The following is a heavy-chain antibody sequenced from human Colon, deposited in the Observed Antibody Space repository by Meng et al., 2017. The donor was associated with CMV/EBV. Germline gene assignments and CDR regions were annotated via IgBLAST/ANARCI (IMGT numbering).Heavy chain of an antibody. CDR1: GGSINTFT. CDR3: ARGGDWFAP. V-gene: IGHV1-69*02. Sequence: VKVSCKPSGGSINTFTISWVRQAPGQGLEWMGRFTHVVGFAKYAQKFQGRLTISADKSTNTAYMELTSLTSEDTATYYCARGGDWFAPGARAPWSPSPQ. D-gene: IGHD3-16*01. CDR2: FTHVVGFA. J-gene: IGHJ5*02.